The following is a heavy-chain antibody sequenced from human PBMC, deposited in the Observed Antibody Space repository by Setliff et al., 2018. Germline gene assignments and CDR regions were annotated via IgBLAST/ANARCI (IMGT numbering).Heavy chain of an antibody. CDR3: ARERGDIVTTTSYYYLDV. CDR2: IIPIFGTT. CDR1: GGTFSNYD. D-gene: IGHD5-12*01. J-gene: IGHJ6*03. V-gene: IGHV1-69*05. Sequence: GASVKVSCKASGGTFSNYDISWVRQAPGQGLEWMGGIIPIFGTTNYAQRFQGRVTITTDESTSTAYMELSSLRSEDTAVYYCARERGDIVTTTSYYYLDVWGKGTTGTVSS.